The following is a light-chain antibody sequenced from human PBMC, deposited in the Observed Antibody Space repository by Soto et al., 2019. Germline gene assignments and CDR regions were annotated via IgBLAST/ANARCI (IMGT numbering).Light chain of an antibody. Sequence: EIVLTQSPATLSLSPGERVTLSCRASQSVSSYLAWYQQKPGQAPRLLIYDASNRATGIPARFSGSGSGTDFTLTISSLEPEDFAVYYCLQRSDWPRTFGEGTKVEIK. CDR3: LQRSDWPRT. CDR2: DAS. CDR1: QSVSSY. J-gene: IGKJ1*01. V-gene: IGKV3-11*01.